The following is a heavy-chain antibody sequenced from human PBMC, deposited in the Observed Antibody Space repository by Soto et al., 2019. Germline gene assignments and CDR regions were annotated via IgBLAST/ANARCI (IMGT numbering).Heavy chain of an antibody. V-gene: IGHV4-59*01. CDR1: GGSISSNY. CDR2: VYNSRST. CDR3: ARYRREAVAGYTLDN. Sequence: SETLSLTCTVSGGSISSNYWTWIRQPPGKGLEWIGYVYNSRSTNYNPSLKSRVTISEDTSKSQFSLKVNSMTAADTAVYYCARYRREAVAGYTLDNWGQGILVTVSS. J-gene: IGHJ4*02. D-gene: IGHD6-13*01.